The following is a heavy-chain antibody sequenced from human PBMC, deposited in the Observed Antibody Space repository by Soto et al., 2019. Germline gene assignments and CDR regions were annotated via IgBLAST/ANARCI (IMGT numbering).Heavy chain of an antibody. V-gene: IGHV3-7*01. Sequence: GGSRRRSSSASGFTFSSCAMSWVRQAPGKGPEWVANIKQDGSERNYVDSVKGRFTISRDNAENSLYLQMNSLRVEDTGVYYCASARHIGPWGQGTLVTVSS. CDR2: IKQDGSER. CDR3: ASARHIGP. D-gene: IGHD2-21*01. J-gene: IGHJ5*02. CDR1: GFTFSSCA.